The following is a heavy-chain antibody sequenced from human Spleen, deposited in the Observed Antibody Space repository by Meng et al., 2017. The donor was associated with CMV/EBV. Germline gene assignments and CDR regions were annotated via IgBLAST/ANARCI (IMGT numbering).Heavy chain of an antibody. Sequence: YYMNLVRQAPGQGLEWMGWINPKSGGTNYAQKFQGRVTMTRDTSISTAYMELSRLRSDDTAVYYCARGMEGIVPAIGSVAGILGWFDPWGQGTLVTVSS. CDR3: ARGMEGIVPAIGSVAGILGWFDP. CDR2: INPKSGGT. CDR1: YY. J-gene: IGHJ5*02. V-gene: IGHV1-2*02. D-gene: IGHD5-12*01.